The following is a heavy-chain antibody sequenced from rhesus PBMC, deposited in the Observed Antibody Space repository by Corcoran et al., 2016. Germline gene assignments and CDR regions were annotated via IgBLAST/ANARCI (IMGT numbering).Heavy chain of an antibody. J-gene: IGHJ4*01. V-gene: IGHV1S2*01. D-gene: IGHD3-3*01. Sequence: QVQLVQSGAEVKKPGSSVKVSCKASGYTFTDYYMHWVRQAPRQGLYWMGWITPDNCNTKYAQKFKGRVTMTRDTSTSTAYMELSSRRSEDTAVYYCARFPLLQYLDWLLSYFDYWGQGVLVTVSS. CDR1: GYTFTDYY. CDR3: ARFPLLQYLDWLLSYFDY. CDR2: ITPDNCNT.